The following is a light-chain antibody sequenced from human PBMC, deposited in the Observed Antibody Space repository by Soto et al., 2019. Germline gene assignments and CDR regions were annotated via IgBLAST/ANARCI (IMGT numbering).Light chain of an antibody. J-gene: IGKJ1*01. Sequence: EIVITQAPATLSMSTGERATLSCRASQSVSSNLAWYQQKPGQAPRLLIYGASTRATGIPARFSGSGSGTEFTLTISSLQSEDFAVYYCQQYNNWPPGTFGQGTKVDIK. CDR1: QSVSSN. V-gene: IGKV3-15*01. CDR2: GAS. CDR3: QQYNNWPPGT.